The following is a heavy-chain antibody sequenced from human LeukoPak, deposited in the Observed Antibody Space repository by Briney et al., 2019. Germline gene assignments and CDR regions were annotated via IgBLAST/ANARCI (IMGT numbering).Heavy chain of an antibody. J-gene: IGHJ4*02. Sequence: ASVKVSCKASGYTFITYGITWVRQAPGQGLEWMGWISAYSDNTNYAQKLQGRVTMTTDTSTSTAYMEVRSLRSDDTAVYYCARSDHHAHLSGSYFDFDYWGQGTLVTVSS. CDR3: ARSDHHAHLSGSYFDFDY. CDR2: ISAYSDNT. CDR1: GYTFITYG. V-gene: IGHV1-18*01. D-gene: IGHD1-26*01.